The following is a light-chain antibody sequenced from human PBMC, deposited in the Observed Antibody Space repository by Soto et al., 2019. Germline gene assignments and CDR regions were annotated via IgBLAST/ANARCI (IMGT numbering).Light chain of an antibody. J-gene: IGKJ5*01. CDR2: AAS. V-gene: IGKV3D-15*01. Sequence: EIVLTQSPGTLSLSPGERATLSCWASQSVTSNLAWYQQKRGQAPGLLIYAASTRATGVPARFSGSGSGTEFTLTISSLQSEDFAVYYCQQYNNWPPITFGQGTRLEI. CDR1: QSVTSN. CDR3: QQYNNWPPIT.